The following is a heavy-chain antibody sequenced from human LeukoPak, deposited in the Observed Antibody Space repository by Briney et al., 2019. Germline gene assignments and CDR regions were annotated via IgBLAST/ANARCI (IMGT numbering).Heavy chain of an antibody. CDR2: INPNSGGT. V-gene: IGHV1-2*02. D-gene: IGHD4-11*01. J-gene: IGHJ5*02. Sequence: ASVKVSCKASGYTLAGYYMHWVRQAPGQGLEWMGWINPNSGGTNYAQKFQGRVTITRDTSISTAYMELSRLRSEHTAVYYCARGSTDYRNWFDPWGQGRLVTVSS. CDR1: GYTLAGYY. CDR3: ARGSTDYRNWFDP.